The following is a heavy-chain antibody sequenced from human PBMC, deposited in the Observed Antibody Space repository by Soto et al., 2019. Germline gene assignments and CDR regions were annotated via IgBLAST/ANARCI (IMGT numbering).Heavy chain of an antibody. J-gene: IGHJ3*02. V-gene: IGHV3-66*02. CDR2: IYSGGST. D-gene: IGHD7-27*01. CDR1: GFTVSSNY. Sequence: GGSLRLSCAASGFTVSSNYMSWVRQAPGKGLEWVSVIYSGGSTYYADSVKGRFTISRDNSKNTLYLQMNSLRAEDTAVYYCARVPLTGDDGFDIWGQGTMVTVSS. CDR3: ARVPLTGDDGFDI.